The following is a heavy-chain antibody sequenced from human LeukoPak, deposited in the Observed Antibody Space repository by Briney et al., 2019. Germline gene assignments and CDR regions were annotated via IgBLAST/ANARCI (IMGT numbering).Heavy chain of an antibody. Sequence: SETLSLTCTLSGGSISSSGYYWGWIRQPPGKGLEWIGSIYYSGSNYYNPSLKSRVTISVDTSKNQFSLKLNSVTAADTAVYYCARQGYADFSSRPFDYWGQGTLVTVSS. CDR2: IYYSGSN. CDR1: GGSISSSGYY. V-gene: IGHV4-39*01. J-gene: IGHJ4*02. CDR3: ARQGYADFSSRPFDY. D-gene: IGHD4-17*01.